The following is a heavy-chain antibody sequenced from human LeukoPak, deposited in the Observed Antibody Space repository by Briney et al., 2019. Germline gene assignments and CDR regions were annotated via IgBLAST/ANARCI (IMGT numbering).Heavy chain of an antibody. CDR1: GGSIINNIYY. CDR3: ARHVTISGPYDASDI. CDR2: ILSGEST. D-gene: IGHD5-24*01. Sequence: PSETLSLTCSVSGGSIINNIYYWGWIRQPPGKGLQWIGSILSGESTYYNPSLKSRVTISADTSKNQFSMRLTSATAADTAVYYCARHVTISGPYDASDIWGQGTMVTVSP. J-gene: IGHJ3*02. V-gene: IGHV4-39*01.